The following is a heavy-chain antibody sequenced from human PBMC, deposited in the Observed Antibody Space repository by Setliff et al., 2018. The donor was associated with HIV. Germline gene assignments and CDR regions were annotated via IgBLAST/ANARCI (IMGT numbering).Heavy chain of an antibody. CDR2: IYYSGST. CDR1: RASISSGGYY. V-gene: IGHV4-31*03. J-gene: IGHJ4*02. CDR3: ARGGALEWELPFDY. D-gene: IGHD1-26*01. Sequence: SETLSLTCTVSRASISSGGYYWSWIRQRPGKGLEWIGYIYYSGSTYYNPSLQSRVTISVDTSKNHFSLKLNSVTAADTAVYYCARGGALEWELPFDYWGQGTLVTVSS.